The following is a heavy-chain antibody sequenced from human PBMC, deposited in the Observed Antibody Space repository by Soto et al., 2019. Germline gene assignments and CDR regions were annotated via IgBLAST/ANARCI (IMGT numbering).Heavy chain of an antibody. Sequence: RGAEDSSTGFLIRRVRQMPGKGLEWMGRIDPSDSYTNYSPSFQGHVTISADKSISTAYLQWSSLKASDTAMYYCARSLSSSFDYWGQGTLVPVSS. J-gene: IGHJ4*02. CDR3: ARSLSSSFDY. CDR1: EDSSTGFL. CDR2: IDPSDSYT. D-gene: IGHD6-13*01. V-gene: IGHV5-10-1*01.